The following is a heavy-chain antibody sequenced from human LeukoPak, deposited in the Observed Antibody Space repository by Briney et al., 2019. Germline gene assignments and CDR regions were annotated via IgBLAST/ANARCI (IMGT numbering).Heavy chain of an antibody. CDR3: ARVRGIAARGWFDP. D-gene: IGHD6-6*01. V-gene: IGHV1-69*06. J-gene: IGHJ5*02. Sequence: SVKVSCKASGYTFTGYYMHWVRQAPGQGLEWMGGIIPIFGTANYAQKFQGRVTITADKSTSTAYMELSSLRSEDTAVYYCARVRGIAARGWFDPWGQGTLVTVSS. CDR2: IIPIFGTA. CDR1: GYTFTGYY.